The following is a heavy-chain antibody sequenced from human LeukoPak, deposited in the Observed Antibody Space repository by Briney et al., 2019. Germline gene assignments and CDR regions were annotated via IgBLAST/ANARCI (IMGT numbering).Heavy chain of an antibody. Sequence: GGSLRLSCAASGFTVSSNYMSWVRQAPGKGLEWVSYITSSSNTIYYADSVKGRFTISRDNAKNSLYLQMNSLRAEDTAVYYCARGDIVVGGNWFDPWGQGTLVTVSS. V-gene: IGHV3-48*01. J-gene: IGHJ5*02. CDR2: ITSSSNTI. CDR3: ARGDIVVGGNWFDP. D-gene: IGHD2-2*01. CDR1: GFTVSSNY.